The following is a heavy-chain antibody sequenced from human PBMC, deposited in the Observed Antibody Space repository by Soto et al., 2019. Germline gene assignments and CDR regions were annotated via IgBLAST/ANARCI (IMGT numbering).Heavy chain of an antibody. CDR3: ARDRPSGDYDWYFDL. Sequence: QVQLVQSGAEVKKPGASVKVSCKASGYTFTSYGISWVRQAPGQGLEWMGWISAYNGNTNYAQKLQGRVTMTTDTSTSTAYRELRSLRSNDTAVYYCARDRPSGDYDWYFDLWGRGTLVTVSS. CDR1: GYTFTSYG. J-gene: IGHJ2*01. V-gene: IGHV1-18*01. D-gene: IGHD4-17*01. CDR2: ISAYNGNT.